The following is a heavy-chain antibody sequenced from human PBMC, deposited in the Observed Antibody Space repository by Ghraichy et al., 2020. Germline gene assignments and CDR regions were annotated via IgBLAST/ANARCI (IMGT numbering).Heavy chain of an antibody. CDR1: GYTFTSYG. CDR3: ARVSQGYGRDGGFHFDY. J-gene: IGHJ4*02. D-gene: IGHD4-17*01. CDR2: ISAYNGNT. Sequence: ASVKVSCKASGYTFTSYGISWVRQAPGQGLEWMGWISAYNGNTNYAQKLQGRVTMTTDTSTSTAYMELRSLRSDDTAVYYCARVSQGYGRDGGFHFDYWGQGTLVTVSS. V-gene: IGHV1-18*01.